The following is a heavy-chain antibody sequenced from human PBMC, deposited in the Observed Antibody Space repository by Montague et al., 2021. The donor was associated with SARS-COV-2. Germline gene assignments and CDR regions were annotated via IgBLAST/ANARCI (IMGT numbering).Heavy chain of an antibody. CDR1: GGSISRYN. CDR2: IYYSGST. Sequence: SETLSLTCTVSGGSISRYNWNWIWHRPGTGLELISNIYYSGSTNYNPSLTSRVPISVDTYKDQFSLKLSSVTAADTAAYYCARSRENSNILTGYPYYFDYWGQGTLVTVSS. J-gene: IGHJ4*02. V-gene: IGHV4-59*01. CDR3: ARSRENSNILTGYPYYFDY. D-gene: IGHD3-9*01.